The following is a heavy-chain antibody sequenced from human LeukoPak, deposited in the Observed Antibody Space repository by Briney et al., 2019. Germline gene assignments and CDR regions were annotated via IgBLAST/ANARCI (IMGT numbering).Heavy chain of an antibody. Sequence: ASVKVSCKASGYTFTSYDINWVRQATGQGLEWMGWMNPNSGNTGYAQKFQGRATMTRNTSISTAYMELSSLRSEDTAVYYCARTLHGIAAARIKPYYFDYWGQGTLVTVSS. CDR3: ARTLHGIAAARIKPYYFDY. CDR2: MNPNSGNT. J-gene: IGHJ4*02. V-gene: IGHV1-8*01. D-gene: IGHD6-13*01. CDR1: GYTFTSYD.